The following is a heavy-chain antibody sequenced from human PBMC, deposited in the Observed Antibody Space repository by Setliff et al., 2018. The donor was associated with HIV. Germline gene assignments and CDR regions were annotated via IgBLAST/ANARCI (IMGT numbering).Heavy chain of an antibody. Sequence: SESLSLTCAVYGGSFSSYYWSWIRQPPGKGLEWIGEINHSGSTNYNPSLKSRVTISVDTSKNQFSLKVSSVTAADTAVYYCARERSLITNRRYFDSWGQGTLVTVSS. CDR1: GGSFSSYY. D-gene: IGHD1-1*01. CDR3: ARERSLITNRRYFDS. V-gene: IGHV4-34*01. J-gene: IGHJ4*02. CDR2: INHSGST.